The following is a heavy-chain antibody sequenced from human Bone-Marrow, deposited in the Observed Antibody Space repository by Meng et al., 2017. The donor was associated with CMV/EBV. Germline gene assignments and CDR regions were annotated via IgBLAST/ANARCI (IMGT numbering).Heavy chain of an antibody. CDR3: ARGGRTMVRGVTPHFDY. Sequence: GSLRLSCAVYGGSFSGYYRSWIRQPPGKGLEWIGEINHSGSTNYNPSLKSRVTISVDTSKNQFSLKLSSVTAADTAVYYCARGGRTMVRGVTPHFDYWGQGTLVTVSS. D-gene: IGHD3-10*01. J-gene: IGHJ4*02. V-gene: IGHV4-34*01. CDR1: GGSFSGYY. CDR2: INHSGST.